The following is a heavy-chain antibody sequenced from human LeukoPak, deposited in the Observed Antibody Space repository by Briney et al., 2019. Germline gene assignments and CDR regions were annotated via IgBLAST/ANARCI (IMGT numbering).Heavy chain of an antibody. D-gene: IGHD5-18*01. V-gene: IGHV3-48*01. CDR3: ARDSLSAVAAY. CDR1: GFTFSTYG. J-gene: IGHJ4*02. Sequence: GGSLRLSCAASGFTFSTYGMNWVRRPPGKGLEWVSFISSDSSTIYYADSVRGRFTISRDNAEISLFLQMNSLSAEDTAVYYCARDSLSAVAAYWGQGTLVTVSS. CDR2: ISSDSSTI.